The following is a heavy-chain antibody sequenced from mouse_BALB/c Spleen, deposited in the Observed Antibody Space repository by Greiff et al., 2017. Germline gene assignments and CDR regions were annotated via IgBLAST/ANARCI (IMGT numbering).Heavy chain of an antibody. V-gene: IGHV1S81*02. CDR1: GYTFTSYY. CDR2: INPSNGGT. CDR3: TRRGNLYYAMDY. Sequence: QVQLQQSGAELVKPGASVKLSCKASGYTFTSYYMYWVKQRPGQGLEWIGEINPSNGGTNFNEKFKSKATLTVDKSSSTAYMQLSSLTSEDSAVYYCTRRGNLYYAMDYWGQGTSVTVSS. J-gene: IGHJ4*01.